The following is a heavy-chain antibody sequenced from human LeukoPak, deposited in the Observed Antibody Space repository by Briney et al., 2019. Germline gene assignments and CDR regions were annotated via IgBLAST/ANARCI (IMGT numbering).Heavy chain of an antibody. CDR3: AKATRHMTTVTDGRSPFDY. CDR1: GFTFSSYA. D-gene: IGHD4-11*01. CDR2: ISGSGGST. J-gene: IGHJ4*02. Sequence: QAGGSLGLSCAASGFTFSSYAMSWVRQAPGKGLEWVSAISGSGGSTYYADSVKGRFTISRDNSKNTLYLQMNSLRAEDTAVYYCAKATRHMTTVTDGRSPFDYWGQGTLVTVSS. V-gene: IGHV3-23*01.